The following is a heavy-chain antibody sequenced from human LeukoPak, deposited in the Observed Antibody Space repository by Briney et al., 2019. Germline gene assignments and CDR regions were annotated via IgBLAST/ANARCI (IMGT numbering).Heavy chain of an antibody. CDR2: INPSDGST. Sequence: GASVKVSCKASGYTFTIFHIHWVRQAPGQGLEWMGMINPSDGSTSYAQKFQGRVTMTSDTSTSTVAMDLSSLRSDDTAVYYCARESTFRLLRNVSDIWGQGTMVTVSS. V-gene: IGHV1-46*01. CDR3: ARESTFRLLRNVSDI. CDR1: GYTFTIFH. J-gene: IGHJ3*02. D-gene: IGHD5-12*01.